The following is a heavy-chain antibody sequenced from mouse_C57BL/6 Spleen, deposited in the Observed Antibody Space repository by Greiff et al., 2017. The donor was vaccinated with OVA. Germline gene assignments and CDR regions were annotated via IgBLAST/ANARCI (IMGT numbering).Heavy chain of an antibody. D-gene: IGHD2-3*01. CDR3: ARDGASSIDFDY. Sequence: EVQVVESGGGLVKPGGSLKLSCAASGFTFSSYAMSWVRQTPEKRLEWVATISDGGSYTYYPDNVKGRFTITRDNVKNNLYLQMSHLKSEDTAMDYCARDGASSIDFDYWGQGTTLTVSA. J-gene: IGHJ2*01. CDR2: ISDGGSYT. V-gene: IGHV5-4*01. CDR1: GFTFSSYA.